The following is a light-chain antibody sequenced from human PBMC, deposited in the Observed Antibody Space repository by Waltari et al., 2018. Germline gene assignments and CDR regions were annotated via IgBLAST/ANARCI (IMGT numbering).Light chain of an antibody. CDR3: CSFTSSSTYV. CDR2: EVN. CDR1: ISDIGLFKV. Sequence: QSALTQPASVSASPGQSITVSCSGSISDIGLFKVVSWFQQYPGKPPRLIIYEVNKRPPGISVRFSATNSGNVASLTISGLQADDEADYYCCSFTSSSTYVFGSGTTVTVL. J-gene: IGLJ1*01. V-gene: IGLV2-23*02.